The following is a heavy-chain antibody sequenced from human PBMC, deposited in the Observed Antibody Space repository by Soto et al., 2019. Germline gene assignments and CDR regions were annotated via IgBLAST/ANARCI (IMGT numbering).Heavy chain of an antibody. CDR1: GFTFSSYS. D-gene: IGHD3-3*01. CDR2: ISSSSSYI. J-gene: IGHJ4*02. CDR3: ARDLLRFPDCCFDY. Sequence: GGSLRLSCAASGFTFSSYSMNWVRQAPGKGLEWVSSISSSSSYINYADSVKGRFTISRDNAKNSLNLQMNSLRAEDTAVYYCARDLLRFPDCCFDYWGQGTLVTVSS. V-gene: IGHV3-21*01.